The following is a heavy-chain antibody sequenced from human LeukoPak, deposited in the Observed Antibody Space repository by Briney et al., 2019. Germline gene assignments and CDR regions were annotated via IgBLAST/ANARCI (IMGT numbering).Heavy chain of an antibody. J-gene: IGHJ4*02. CDR2: ISYSGRST. V-gene: IGHV3-23*01. CDR3: AKRGVVIRVILVGFHKEAYYFDS. Sequence: PGGSLRLSCAVSGITLSNYGMSWVRQAPGKGLEWVAGISYSGRSTNYADSVKGRFTISRDNPKNTLYLQMNSLRAEDTAVYFCAKRGVVIRVILVGFHKEAYYFDSWGQGALVTVSS. CDR1: GITLSNYG. D-gene: IGHD2-15*01.